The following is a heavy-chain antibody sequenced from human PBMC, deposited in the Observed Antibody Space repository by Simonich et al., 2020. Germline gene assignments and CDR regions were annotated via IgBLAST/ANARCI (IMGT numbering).Heavy chain of an antibody. CDR1: GFTFSSYA. J-gene: IGHJ4*02. V-gene: IGHV3-30*07. CDR2: KSYDGSNK. D-gene: IGHD2-21*02. Sequence: QVQLVESGGGVVQPGRSLRLSCAASGFTFSSYAMHWVRQAPGKGLEWVALKSYDGSNKYSADSVKGRFTISRDNSKNTLYLQMNSLRAEDTAVYYCARDGERYCGGDCYSYFDYWGQGTLVTVSS. CDR3: ARDGERYCGGDCYSYFDY.